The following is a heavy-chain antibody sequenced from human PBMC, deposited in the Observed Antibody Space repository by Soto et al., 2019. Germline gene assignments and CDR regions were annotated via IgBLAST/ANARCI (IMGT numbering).Heavy chain of an antibody. J-gene: IGHJ4*02. V-gene: IGHV4-4*07. CDR1: GGSISSYY. D-gene: IGHD3-22*01. CDR2: IYTSGST. CDR3: ASTTYYYDSSGYSGFDY. Sequence: SETLSLTCTVSGGSISSYYWSWIRQPAGKGLEWIGRIYTSGSTNYNPSLKSRVTMSVDTSKNQFSLKLSSVTAADTAVYYCASTTYYYDSSGYSGFDYWGQGTLVTVSS.